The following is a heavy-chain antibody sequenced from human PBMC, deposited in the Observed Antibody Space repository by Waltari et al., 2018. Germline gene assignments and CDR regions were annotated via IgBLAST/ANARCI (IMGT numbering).Heavy chain of an antibody. CDR2: IIPIFGTA. D-gene: IGHD2-8*01. CDR1: GGTFSSYA. CDR3: ASAPYCTNGVCYPRGYFDL. Sequence: QVQLVQSGAEVKKPGSSVKVSCKASGGTFSSYAISWVRQAPGQGLEWMVRIIPIFGTANYAKKFQGRVTITAEKATSTAYMELSSLRSEDTAVYYCASAPYCTNGVCYPRGYFDLWGRGTLVTVSS. V-gene: IGHV1-69*13. J-gene: IGHJ2*01.